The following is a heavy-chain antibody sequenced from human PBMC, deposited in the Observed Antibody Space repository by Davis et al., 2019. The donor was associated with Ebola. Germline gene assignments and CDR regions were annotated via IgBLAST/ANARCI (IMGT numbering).Heavy chain of an antibody. CDR1: GFTFGDYA. V-gene: IGHV3-49*04. Sequence: GESLKISCRGSGFTFGDYAMSWVRQAPGKGLEWVGFMRSKGFGGTTEYAASVKGRFTISRDDSKGIAYLQMNSLTTEDTAVYYFTRRGTVVTPDYWGQGTLVTVSS. J-gene: IGHJ4*02. CDR3: TRRGTVVTPDY. CDR2: MRSKGFGGTT. D-gene: IGHD4-23*01.